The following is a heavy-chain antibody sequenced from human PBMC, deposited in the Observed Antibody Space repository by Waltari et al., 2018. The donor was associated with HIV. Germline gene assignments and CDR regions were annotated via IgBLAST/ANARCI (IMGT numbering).Heavy chain of an antibody. CDR3: ARAYYYASSGYYLGYFDY. D-gene: IGHD3-22*01. J-gene: IGHJ4*02. V-gene: IGHV4-38-2*01. CDR1: GYSISSGYY. Sequence: QVQLQESGPGLVKPSETLSLTCAVSGYSISSGYYWGWIRQPPGKGLEWIGSIYHSWTTYSNPSLKSRGPISVDTSKNQFSLKLSSVTAADTAVYYCARAYYYASSGYYLGYFDYWGQGTLVTVSS. CDR2: IYHSWTT.